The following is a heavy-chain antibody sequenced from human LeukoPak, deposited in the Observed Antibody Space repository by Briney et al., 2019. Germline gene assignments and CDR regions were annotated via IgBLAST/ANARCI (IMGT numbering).Heavy chain of an antibody. V-gene: IGHV1-8*01. Sequence: GASVKVSCKASGYTFTSYDINWVRQATGQGLEWMGWMSPNSGNTGYAQKFQGRVTMTRNTSISTAYMELSSLRSEDTAVYYCARDRPYYDILTGYRYYYYGMDVWGQGTTVTVSS. J-gene: IGHJ6*02. CDR1: GYTFTSYD. CDR2: MSPNSGNT. CDR3: ARDRPYYDILTGYRYYYYGMDV. D-gene: IGHD3-9*01.